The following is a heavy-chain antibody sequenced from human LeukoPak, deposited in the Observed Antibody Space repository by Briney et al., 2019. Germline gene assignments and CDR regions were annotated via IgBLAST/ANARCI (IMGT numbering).Heavy chain of an antibody. CDR2: ISGSGGST. V-gene: IGHV3-23*01. J-gene: IGHJ6*02. CDR1: GFTFSSYA. Sequence: PSGGSLRLSCAASGFTFSSYAMSWVRQAPGKGLEWVSAISGSGGSTYYADSVKGRFTISRDNSKNTLYLQMNSLRAEDTAVYYCASYCSSTSSPYYYGMDVWGQGTTVTVSS. CDR3: ASYCSSTSSPYYYGMDV. D-gene: IGHD2-2*01.